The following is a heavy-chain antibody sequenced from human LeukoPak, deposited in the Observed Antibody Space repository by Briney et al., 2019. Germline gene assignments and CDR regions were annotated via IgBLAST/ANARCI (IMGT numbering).Heavy chain of an antibody. V-gene: IGHV3-23*01. D-gene: IGHD2-8*02. Sequence: GGSLRLSCAASGFTFSSYAMSWVRQAPGKGLEWVSAISGGGGSTYYTDSVKGRFTISRDNSKNTLYLQMNSLRAEDTAVYYCAKVGESGGVWKYYFDYWGQGTLVTVSS. CDR3: AKVGESGGVWKYYFDY. CDR1: GFTFSSYA. CDR2: ISGGGGST. J-gene: IGHJ4*02.